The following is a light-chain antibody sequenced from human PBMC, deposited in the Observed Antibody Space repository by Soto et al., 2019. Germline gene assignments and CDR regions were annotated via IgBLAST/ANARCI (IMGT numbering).Light chain of an antibody. V-gene: IGKV1-39*01. CDR1: QSISSY. J-gene: IGKJ1*01. CDR3: QQSYSTPPT. CDR2: SSS. Sequence: DIQMTQSPSSLSASVGDRVTITCRASQSISSYLNWYQQKPGKAPKLLIYSSSSLQIGVPSRFSGSGSGTDFTLPISSLQPEDFATYYCQQSYSTPPTFGQGTKVEIK.